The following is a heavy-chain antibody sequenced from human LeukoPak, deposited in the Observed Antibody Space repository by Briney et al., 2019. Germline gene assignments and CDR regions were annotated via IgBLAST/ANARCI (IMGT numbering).Heavy chain of an antibody. V-gene: IGHV3-73*01. CDR1: GFTFSGSA. CDR3: TRPLNPNYYYGMDV. Sequence: GGSLRLSCAASGFTFSGSAMHWVRQASGKGLEWVDRIRSKANSYATAYAASVKGRFTISRDDSKNTAYLQMNSLKTEDTAVYYCTRPLNPNYYYGMDVWGQGTTVTVSS. J-gene: IGHJ6*02. CDR2: IRSKANSYAT.